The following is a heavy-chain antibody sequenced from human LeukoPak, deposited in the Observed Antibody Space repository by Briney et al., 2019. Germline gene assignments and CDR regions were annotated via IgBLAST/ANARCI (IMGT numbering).Heavy chain of an antibody. J-gene: IGHJ4*02. CDR3: ARDSSEWSMDY. CDR2: ISGYNGNT. Sequence: ASVRVSCKASGYTFTSYDISWVRQAPGQGLEWMGWISGYNGNTDYAQKLQGRVTMTTDTSTSTAYMELRSLRSDDTAVYYCARDSSEWSMDYWGQGTLVTVSS. CDR1: GYTFTSYD. V-gene: IGHV1-18*01. D-gene: IGHD3-22*01.